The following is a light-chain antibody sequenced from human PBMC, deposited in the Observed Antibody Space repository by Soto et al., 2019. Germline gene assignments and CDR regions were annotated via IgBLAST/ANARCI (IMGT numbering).Light chain of an antibody. J-gene: IGLJ1*01. CDR1: SSDVGSYNL. V-gene: IGLV2-23*01. Sequence: QSALTQPASVSGSPGQSITISCTETSSDVGSYNLVSWYQQHPGKAPKLMIDEGSKRPSGVSNRFSGSKSGNTASLTISGLQAEDEADYYCCSHAGSSIDVFGTGTKLTVL. CDR3: CSHAGSSIDV. CDR2: EGS.